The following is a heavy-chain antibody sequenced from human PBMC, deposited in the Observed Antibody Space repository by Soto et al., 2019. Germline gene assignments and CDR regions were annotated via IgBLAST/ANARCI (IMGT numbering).Heavy chain of an antibody. Sequence: ALVKVSCKASGYTFTSYYMHWVRQAPGQGLEWMGIINPSGGSTSYAQKFQGRVTMTRDTSTSTVYMELSSLRSEDTAVYYCARAQIAAAGTALGFYYYYMDVWGKGTTVTVSS. V-gene: IGHV1-46*03. CDR3: ARAQIAAAGTALGFYYYYMDV. D-gene: IGHD6-13*01. CDR2: INPSGGST. J-gene: IGHJ6*03. CDR1: GYTFTSYY.